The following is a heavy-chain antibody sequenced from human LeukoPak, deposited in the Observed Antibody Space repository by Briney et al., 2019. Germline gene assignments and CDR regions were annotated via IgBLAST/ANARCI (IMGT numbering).Heavy chain of an antibody. CDR3: AKDILAAGLFFDY. Sequence: GGSLRLSCAASGFTFSDYYMGWIRQAPGKGLEWVSYISPSVGTVYYADSVKGRFTISRDNAKNSLYLQMNGLRVEDTALYFCAKDILAAGLFFDYWGQGTLVTVSS. J-gene: IGHJ4*02. CDR1: GFTFSDYY. V-gene: IGHV3-11*01. D-gene: IGHD6-13*01. CDR2: ISPSVGTV.